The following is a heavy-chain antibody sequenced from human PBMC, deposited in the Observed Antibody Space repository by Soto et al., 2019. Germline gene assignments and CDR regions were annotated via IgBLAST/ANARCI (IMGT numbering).Heavy chain of an antibody. V-gene: IGHV3-74*01. CDR3: ARDLGGPDY. CDR1: GFTLNNYW. J-gene: IGHJ4*02. Sequence: PGGSLRLSCAASGFTLNNYWMHWVREAPGKGLVWVSRINNDGSSTAYADPVKGRFTISRDNAKNTLYLQMNSLRAEDTAIYYCARDLGGPDYWGQGPLVTVYS. CDR2: INNDGSST. D-gene: IGHD3-16*01.